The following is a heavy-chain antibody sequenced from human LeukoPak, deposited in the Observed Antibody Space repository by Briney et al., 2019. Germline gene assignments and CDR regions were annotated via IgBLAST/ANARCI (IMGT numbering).Heavy chain of an antibody. CDR1: GYTFTGYY. V-gene: IGHV1-2*02. CDR2: IDPNSGGT. CDR3: ASLRGSSGWYEDY. Sequence: GASVKVSCKASGYTFTGYYMHWVRQAPGQGLEWMGWIDPNSGGTNYAQKFQGRVTMTRDTSISTAYMELSRLRSDDTAVYYCASLRGSSGWYEDYWGQGTLVTVSS. J-gene: IGHJ4*02. D-gene: IGHD6-19*01.